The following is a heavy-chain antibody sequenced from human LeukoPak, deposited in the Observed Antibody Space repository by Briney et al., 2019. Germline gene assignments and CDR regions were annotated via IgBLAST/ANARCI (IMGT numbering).Heavy chain of an antibody. Sequence: ASVKVSCKASGYTFSGSYIHWVRQAPGQGLEWLGRINPNSGDTNYAQNLHGRVTMTRDTSITTAYMELNSLTSDDTAVYFCARSAEHCNNGVCFTDYYMTSGAKGPRSPSP. CDR1: GYTFSGSY. V-gene: IGHV1-2*06. CDR2: INPNSGDT. D-gene: IGHD2-8*01. CDR3: ARSAEHCNNGVCFTDYYMTS. J-gene: IGHJ6*03.